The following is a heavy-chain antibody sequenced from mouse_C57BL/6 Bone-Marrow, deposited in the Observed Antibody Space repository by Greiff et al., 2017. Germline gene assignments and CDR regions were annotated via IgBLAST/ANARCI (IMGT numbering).Heavy chain of an antibody. CDR3: ASLHLLRRYFDV. J-gene: IGHJ1*03. V-gene: IGHV14-2*01. CDR2: IDPEDGET. CDR1: GFNIKDYY. D-gene: IGHD1-2*01. Sequence: EVKLMESGAELVKPGASVKLSCTASGFNIKDYYMHWVKQRTEQGLEWIGRIDPEDGETKYAPKVQGQATITADTSTNTAYLQLSSLTSEDTAVYYCASLHLLRRYFDVWGTGTTVTVSS.